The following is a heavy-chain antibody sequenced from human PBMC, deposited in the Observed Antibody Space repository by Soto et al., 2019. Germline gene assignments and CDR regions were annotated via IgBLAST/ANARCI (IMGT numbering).Heavy chain of an antibody. CDR2: INHSGST. D-gene: IGHD1-26*01. CDR1: GGSFSGYS. V-gene: IGHV4-34*01. CDR3: ARGLFSENYYSGGWYYFDS. J-gene: IGHJ4*02. Sequence: QVQLQQWGAGLLKPSETLSLTCAVYGGSFSGYSWTWIRQSPGKGLEWLGQINHSGSTTYNPSLKSRVPISLGTSKNQFSLELSSVTAADTAVYYCARGLFSENYYSGGWYYFDSWGQGTLVTVSS.